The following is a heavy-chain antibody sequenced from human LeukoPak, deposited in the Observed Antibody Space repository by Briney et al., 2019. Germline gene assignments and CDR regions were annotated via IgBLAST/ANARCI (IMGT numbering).Heavy chain of an antibody. D-gene: IGHD6-19*01. CDR2: INPSGGST. J-gene: IGHJ4*02. Sequence: ASVKVSCKASGYSLTSYYMHWVRQAPGQGLEWMGIINPSGGSTTYAQKFQGRVTMTRDTSTSIVYMELSSLRSEDTAVYYCAREGSVWFSDYWGQGTLVTVSS. CDR3: AREGSVWFSDY. CDR1: GYSLTSYY. V-gene: IGHV1-46*01.